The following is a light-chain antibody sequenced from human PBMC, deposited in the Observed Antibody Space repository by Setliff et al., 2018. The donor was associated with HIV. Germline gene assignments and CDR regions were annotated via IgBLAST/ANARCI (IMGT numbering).Light chain of an antibody. Sequence: QSVLTQPPSVSGAPGQRVTISCTGSSSNIGAGYDVHWYQQLPGTAPKIPIYGNSNWPSGVPDRFSGSKSGTSASLAITGLQAEDEADYYCQSYDSSLSGSYVFGTGTKVTVL. CDR1: SSNIGAGYD. V-gene: IGLV1-40*01. CDR2: GNS. J-gene: IGLJ1*01. CDR3: QSYDSSLSGSYV.